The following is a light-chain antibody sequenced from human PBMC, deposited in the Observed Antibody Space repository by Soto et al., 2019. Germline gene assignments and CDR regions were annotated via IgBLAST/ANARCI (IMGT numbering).Light chain of an antibody. Sequence: IVLMQSPGTLSLSPGKRATLSCRASRSLSSGYLACYQQKPGQAPRLLFYDASRRATGTPARFSGSGSGTEFTLTISSLQSEDFAVYYCQQYNNWPRTFGQGTKVDVK. J-gene: IGKJ1*01. CDR1: RSLSSGY. V-gene: IGKV3D-15*01. CDR3: QQYNNWPRT. CDR2: DAS.